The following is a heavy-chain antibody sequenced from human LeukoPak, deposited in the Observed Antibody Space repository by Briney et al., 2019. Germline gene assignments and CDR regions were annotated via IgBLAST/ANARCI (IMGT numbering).Heavy chain of an antibody. CDR2: IYTSGGTSGST. Sequence: PSQTLSLTCTVSGGSISSGNYYWSWIRQPAGKGLEYIGRIYTSGGTSGSTYYNPSLKSRVTISVDTSKNQFSLKLSSVTAADTAVQYCAWGDSSGYPFDPWGQGTLVTVSS. CDR3: AWGDSSGYPFDP. D-gene: IGHD3-22*01. V-gene: IGHV4-61*02. J-gene: IGHJ5*02. CDR1: GGSISSGNYY.